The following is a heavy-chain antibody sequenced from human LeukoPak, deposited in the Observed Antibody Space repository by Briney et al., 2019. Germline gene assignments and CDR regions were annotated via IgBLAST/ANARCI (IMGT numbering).Heavy chain of an antibody. Sequence: GGSLRLSCAASGFTFSSYSMNWVRQAPGKGLEWVSSISSSSSYIYYADSVKGRFTISIDNAKNSLYLQMNSLRAEDTAVYYCARSKAVAGKGGFDYWGQGTLVTVSS. CDR2: ISSSSSYI. D-gene: IGHD6-19*01. CDR3: ARSKAVAGKGGFDY. J-gene: IGHJ4*02. CDR1: GFTFSSYS. V-gene: IGHV3-21*01.